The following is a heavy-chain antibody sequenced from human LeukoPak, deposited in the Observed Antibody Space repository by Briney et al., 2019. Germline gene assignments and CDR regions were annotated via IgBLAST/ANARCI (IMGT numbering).Heavy chain of an antibody. CDR2: ISAYNGNT. V-gene: IGHV1-18*01. D-gene: IGHD6-13*01. CDR3: ARSPGRAEPFDL. CDR1: GGTFSSYA. J-gene: IGHJ2*01. Sequence: ASVKVSCKASGGTFSSYAISWVRQAPGQGLEWMGWISAYNGNTNYAQKLQGRVTITTDTSTSTAYMGLRSLRSDDTAVYYCARSPGRAEPFDLWGRGTLVTVSS.